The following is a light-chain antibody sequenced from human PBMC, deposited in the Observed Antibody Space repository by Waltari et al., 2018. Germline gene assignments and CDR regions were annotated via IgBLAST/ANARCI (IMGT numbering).Light chain of an antibody. V-gene: IGLV2-14*01. J-gene: IGLJ2*01. CDR2: EVS. CDR3: SSYTSSSDLVV. Sequence: QSALTQPASVSGSPGQSITISCTGTNSDVGDYNYVSWYQQPPGKAPKLMIYEVSNRPSGVSHRFSGSKSGNTASLTISGLQAEDEADYYCSSYTSSSDLVVFGGGTKVTVL. CDR1: NSDVGDYNY.